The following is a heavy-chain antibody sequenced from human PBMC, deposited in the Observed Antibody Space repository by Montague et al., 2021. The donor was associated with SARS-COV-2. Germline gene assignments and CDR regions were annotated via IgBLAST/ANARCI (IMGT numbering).Heavy chain of an antibody. Sequence: SETLSLTCTVSGGSISSSNYYWGWIRQPPGKGQEWIGNMYYSGSTYYNPSLKSRVTMSIDTSKNQFSLKLSSVTAADTAVYYCARDDIVLQGVTKGMDVWGQGTTVTVSS. CDR2: MYYSGST. CDR3: ARDDIVLQGVTKGMDV. J-gene: IGHJ6*02. V-gene: IGHV4-39*07. D-gene: IGHD3-10*01. CDR1: GGSISSSNYY.